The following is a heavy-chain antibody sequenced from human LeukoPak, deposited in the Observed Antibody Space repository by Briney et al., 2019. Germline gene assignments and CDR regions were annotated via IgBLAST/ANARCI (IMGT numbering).Heavy chain of an antibody. D-gene: IGHD3-22*01. V-gene: IGHV3-30-3*01. J-gene: IGHJ4*01. CDR1: GFTFSSYA. CDR2: ISYDGSNK. CDR3: ARDQMRGYYDSSGYPESARDY. Sequence: GGSLRLSCAASGFTFSSYAMHWVRQAPGKGLEWVAVISYDGSNKYYADSVKGRFTISRDNSKNTLYLQMNSLRAEDTAVYYCARDQMRGYYDSSGYPESARDYWGXXTLVTVSS.